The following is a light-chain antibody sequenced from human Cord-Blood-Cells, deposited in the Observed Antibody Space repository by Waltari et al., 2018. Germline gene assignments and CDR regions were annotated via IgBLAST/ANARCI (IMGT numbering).Light chain of an antibody. CDR1: SSDVGGYNS. CDR2: EVS. CDR3: SSYTSSSTLV. Sequence: QSALTQPASVSGSPGQSITISCTGTSSDVGGYNSVSWYPQHPGKAPNHMIYEVSNRPSGVSNRGAGAKAGSTASLAISGHQAEDEAAYYCSSYTSSSTLVFGGGTKLTVL. J-gene: IGLJ3*02. V-gene: IGLV2-14*01.